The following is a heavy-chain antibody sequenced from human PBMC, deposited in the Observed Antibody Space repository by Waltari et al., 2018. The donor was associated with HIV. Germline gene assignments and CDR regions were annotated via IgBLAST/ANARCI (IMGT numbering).Heavy chain of an antibody. D-gene: IGHD2-8*02. CDR1: GFSSSSDW. CDR2: MHSDGSST. J-gene: IGHJ4*02. V-gene: IGHV3-74*01. CDR3: ARGGVGSFDY. Sequence: EVQLVESGGALVQPGGSLRLSCAASGFSSSSDWIDWVRQAPGKGLVWVSRMHSDGSSTTYADSVKGRFTISRDNAKNTVYLQMNSLRGEDTAVYYCARGGVGSFDYWGQGLLVTVSS.